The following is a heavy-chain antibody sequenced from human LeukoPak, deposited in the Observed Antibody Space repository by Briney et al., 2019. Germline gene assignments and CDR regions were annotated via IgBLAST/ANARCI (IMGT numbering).Heavy chain of an antibody. V-gene: IGHV4-59*08. CDR2: IHNSGRT. Sequence: TSETLSLTCSVSGGSVSSYYWSWLRQSPGKGLEWIGYIHNSGRTNYNPSLKSRVTGFVDTSKNQVSLRLSSVTAADTAVYYCARHGTISSESYFDYWGQGALVTVSS. CDR1: GGSVSSYY. D-gene: IGHD1-14*01. CDR3: ARHGTISSESYFDY. J-gene: IGHJ4*02.